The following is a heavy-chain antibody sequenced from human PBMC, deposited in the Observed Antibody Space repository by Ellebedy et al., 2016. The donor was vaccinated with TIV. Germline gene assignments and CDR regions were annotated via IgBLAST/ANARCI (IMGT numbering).Heavy chain of an antibody. V-gene: IGHV3-7*03. CDR1: GFKL. CDR2: IEKDGSEE. J-gene: IGHJ1*01. Sequence: GESLKISXAASGFKLMSCVRQPPGQGLEWVANIEKDGSEENYVDSVKGRFTITRDNAKNSLHLQMNSLRPEDTAIYYCAGGGGWLIEHWGQGTLVTVSS. CDR3: AGGGGWLIEH. D-gene: IGHD6-19*01.